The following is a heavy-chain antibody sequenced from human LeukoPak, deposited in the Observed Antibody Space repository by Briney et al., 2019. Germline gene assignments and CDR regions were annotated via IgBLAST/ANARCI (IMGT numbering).Heavy chain of an antibody. Sequence: PGGSLRLSCAASGFTFSSYSMNWVRQAPGKGLEWVSAISGSGGSTYYADSVKGRFTISRDNSKNTLYLQMNSLRAEDTAVYYCAKGHYYDSSGCHFDYWGQGTLVTVSS. CDR2: ISGSGGST. J-gene: IGHJ4*02. CDR1: GFTFSSYS. CDR3: AKGHYYDSSGCHFDY. D-gene: IGHD3-22*01. V-gene: IGHV3-23*01.